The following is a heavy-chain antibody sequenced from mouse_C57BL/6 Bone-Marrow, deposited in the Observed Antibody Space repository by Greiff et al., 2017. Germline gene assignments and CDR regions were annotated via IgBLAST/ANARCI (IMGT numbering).Heavy chain of an antibody. CDR1: GFSLTSYA. D-gene: IGHD1-1*01. J-gene: IGHJ4*01. CDR3: ARNKPLVYYGSSDDAMDY. V-gene: IGHV2-9-1*01. CDR2: IWTGGGT. Sequence: VKLVESGPGLVAPSQSLSITCTVSGFSLTSYAISWVRQPPGKGLEWLGVIWTGGGTNYNSALKSRLSIRKDNSKSQVFLKMNSLQTDDTARYYRARNKPLVYYGSSDDAMDYWGQGTSVTVSS.